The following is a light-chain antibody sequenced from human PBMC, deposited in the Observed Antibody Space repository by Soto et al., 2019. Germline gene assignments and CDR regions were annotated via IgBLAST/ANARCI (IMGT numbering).Light chain of an antibody. V-gene: IGLV2-23*01. J-gene: IGLJ1*01. CDR3: YSYAGGDTYYV. CDR1: SSDVGNYNL. Sequence: QSVLTQPASVSGSPGQSITISCTGTSSDVGNYNLVSWYQQHPGKAPKLMIYEDSKRPSGVSSRFSGSKSGNTASLTISGLQAEDEADYYCYSYAGGDTYYVFGTGTKATVL. CDR2: EDS.